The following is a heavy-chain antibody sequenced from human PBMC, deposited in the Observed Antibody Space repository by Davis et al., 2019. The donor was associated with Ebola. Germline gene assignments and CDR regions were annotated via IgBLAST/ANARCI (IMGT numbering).Heavy chain of an antibody. CDR2: ISGSGGST. D-gene: IGHD4-23*01. V-gene: IGHV3-23*01. CDR3: AKDRFKHDYGGNSLGY. Sequence: GESLKISCAASGFTFSNAWMNWVRQAPGKGLEWVSAISGSGGSTYYADSVKGRFTISRDNSKNTLYLQMNSLRAEDTAVYYCAKDRFKHDYGGNSLGYWGQGTLVTVSS. CDR1: GFTFSNAW. J-gene: IGHJ4*02.